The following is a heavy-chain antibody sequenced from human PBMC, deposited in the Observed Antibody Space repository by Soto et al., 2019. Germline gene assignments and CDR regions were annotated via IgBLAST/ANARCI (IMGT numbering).Heavy chain of an antibody. Sequence: PSETLSLTCTVFGGSVSSSSYSWGWIRQPPGKGLEWIGTIYSSENTYYNPSLLSRVTISVDTSKNEFSLKLSSVTAADTAVYYCARLNGYCISTNCHGYYGMDVWGQGTMVTVSS. CDR2: IYSSENT. V-gene: IGHV4-39*01. J-gene: IGHJ6*02. CDR1: GGSVSSSSYS. CDR3: ARLNGYCISTNCHGYYGMDV. D-gene: IGHD2-2*03.